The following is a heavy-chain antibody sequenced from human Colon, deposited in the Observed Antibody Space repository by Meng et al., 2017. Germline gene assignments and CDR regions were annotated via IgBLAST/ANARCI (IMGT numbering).Heavy chain of an antibody. V-gene: IGHV4-4*02. CDR2: IFHSGST. J-gene: IGHJ4*02. CDR3: ARVADFWGGRQYYFDY. Sequence: QVHLQESGPGLVKPSGTLSLTCAVYGGSISSSNWWSWVRQPPGKGLEWIGEIFHSGSTNYNPSLKSRVTISVDKSKNEFSLKVRSVTAADTAVYYCARVADFWGGRQYYFDYWGQGSLVTVSS. D-gene: IGHD3-3*01. CDR1: GGSISSSNW.